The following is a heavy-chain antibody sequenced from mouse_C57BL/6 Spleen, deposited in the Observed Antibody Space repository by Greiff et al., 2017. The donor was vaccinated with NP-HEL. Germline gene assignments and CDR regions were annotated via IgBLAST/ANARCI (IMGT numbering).Heavy chain of an antibody. Sequence: DVQLQESVAELVRPGASVMLSCTASGFNIKNTYMHWVKQRPEQGLEWIGRIDPANGNTKYAPKFQGKATITADTSSNTAYLQLSSLTSEDAAIYYCARKIYYEGYYFDYWGQGTTLTVSS. V-gene: IGHV14-3*01. D-gene: IGHD2-4*01. CDR2: IDPANGNT. CDR3: ARKIYYEGYYFDY. CDR1: GFNIKNTY. J-gene: IGHJ2*01.